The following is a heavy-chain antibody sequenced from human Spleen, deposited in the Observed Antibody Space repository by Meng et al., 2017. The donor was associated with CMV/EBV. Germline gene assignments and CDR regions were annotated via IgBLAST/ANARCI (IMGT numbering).Heavy chain of an antibody. V-gene: IGHV3-21*01. J-gene: IGHJ6*02. D-gene: IGHD3-3*01. Sequence: GESLKISCTAFQFPFSGHSMNWVRQAPGKGLEWVSSISSSSSYIYYADSVKGRFTISRDNAKNSLYLQMNSLRAEDTAVYYCARETHNEFWNGYLYYGMDVWGQGTTVTVSS. CDR3: ARETHNEFWNGYLYYGMDV. CDR2: ISSSSSYI. CDR1: QFPFSGHS.